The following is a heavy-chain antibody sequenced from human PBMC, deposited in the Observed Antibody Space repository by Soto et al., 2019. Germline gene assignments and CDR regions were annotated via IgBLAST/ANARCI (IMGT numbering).Heavy chain of an antibody. V-gene: IGHV3-48*01. J-gene: IGHJ3*02. CDR2: ISSSSSTI. CDR3: ASTINYYDSSGYPRPDAFDI. D-gene: IGHD3-22*01. CDR1: GFTFSSYS. Sequence: GGSLRLSCAASGFTFSSYSMNWFRQAPGKGLEWVSYISSSSSTIYYADSVKGRFTISRDNAKNSLYLQMNSLRAEDTAVYYCASTINYYDSSGYPRPDAFDIWGQGTMVTVSS.